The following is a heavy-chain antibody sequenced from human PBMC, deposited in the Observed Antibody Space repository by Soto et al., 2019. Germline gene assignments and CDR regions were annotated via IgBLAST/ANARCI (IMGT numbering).Heavy chain of an antibody. D-gene: IGHD4-17*01. J-gene: IGHJ4*02. CDR2: ISSSSSYI. V-gene: IGHV3-21*01. CDR3: ARALPRDYGGTHCFDH. CDR1: GFTFSSYS. Sequence: EVQLVESGGGLVKPGGSLRLSCAASGFTFSSYSMNWVRQAPGKGLEWVSSISSSSSYIYYADSVKGRFTISRDNAKNSLYRQMNSLRAEDTAVYYCARALPRDYGGTHCFDHWGQGTLVTVSS.